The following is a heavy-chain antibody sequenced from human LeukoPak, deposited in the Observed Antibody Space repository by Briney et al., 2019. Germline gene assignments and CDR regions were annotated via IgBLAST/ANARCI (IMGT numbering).Heavy chain of an antibody. V-gene: IGHV3-48*04. CDR1: GFTFSIYA. Sequence: GGSLRLSCAASGFTFSIYAMSWVRQAPGKGLEWVSYISSSSSTIYYADSVKGRFTISRDNAKNSLYLQMNSLRAEDTAVYYCASRGYSYAHDYWGQGTLVTVSS. CDR3: ASRGYSYAHDY. J-gene: IGHJ4*02. D-gene: IGHD5-18*01. CDR2: ISSSSSTI.